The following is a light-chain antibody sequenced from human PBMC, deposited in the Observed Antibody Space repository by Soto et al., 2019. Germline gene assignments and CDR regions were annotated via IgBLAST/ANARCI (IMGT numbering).Light chain of an antibody. Sequence: EIVMTQSPATLSVSPGERATLSCRASQSVSSNLAWYQQKPGQAPRLLIYGASTRATGIPARFSGSGSGTEFTLTISSLQSEDFAVYYCQQYNNWPFLMYTFVQGTKLEIK. J-gene: IGKJ2*01. V-gene: IGKV3-15*01. CDR1: QSVSSN. CDR2: GAS. CDR3: QQYNNWPFLMYT.